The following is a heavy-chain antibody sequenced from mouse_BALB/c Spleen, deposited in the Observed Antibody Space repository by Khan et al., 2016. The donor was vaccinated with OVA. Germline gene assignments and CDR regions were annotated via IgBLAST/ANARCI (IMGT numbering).Heavy chain of an antibody. CDR2: ISSTGST. CDR3: ARSFYYSCEYALDY. D-gene: IGHD2-12*01. J-gene: IGHJ4*01. V-gene: IGHV3-2*02. Sequence: EVQLVESGPGLVKPSQSLSLTCTVTGYSITSEYAWNWIRQFPGNKLEWMGYISSTGSTSYNPSLKSRISITRDTSKNQFFLQLKSVTTEDTATYYCARSFYYSCEYALDYWGRGTSVTVSS. CDR1: GYSITSEYA.